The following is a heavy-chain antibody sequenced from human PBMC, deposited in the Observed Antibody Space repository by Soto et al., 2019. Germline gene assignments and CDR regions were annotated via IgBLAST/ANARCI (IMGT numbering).Heavy chain of an antibody. CDR2: IYATGTT. J-gene: IGHJ5*02. V-gene: IGHV4-4*07. Sequence: SETLSLTCTVSGASISGFYWSWIRKSAGKGLEWIGRIYATGTTDYNPSLKSRVMMSVDTSKKQFSLKLRSVTAADTAVYYCVKDGTKTLRDWFDPWGQGISVTVS. D-gene: IGHD1-1*01. CDR1: GASISGFY. CDR3: VKDGTKTLRDWFDP.